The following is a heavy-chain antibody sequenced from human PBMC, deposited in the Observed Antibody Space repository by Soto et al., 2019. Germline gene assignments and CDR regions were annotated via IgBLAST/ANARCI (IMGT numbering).Heavy chain of an antibody. J-gene: IGHJ4*02. D-gene: IGHD6-25*01. CDR1: GDTFTKYD. Sequence: QVQLVQSGAEVKKPGASVKVSCKASGDTFTKYDINWVRQAPGQGLEWMGWMNPNNGYTGYAQKFRGRVTMTRDTSISTAYMELSSLTSEVTAVYYCARRKERSGPNYFDYWGQGTLVTVSS. CDR2: MNPNNGYT. CDR3: ARRKERSGPNYFDY. V-gene: IGHV1-8*01.